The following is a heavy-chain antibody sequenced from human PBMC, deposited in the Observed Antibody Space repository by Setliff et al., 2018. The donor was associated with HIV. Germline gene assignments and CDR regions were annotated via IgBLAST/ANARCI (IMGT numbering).Heavy chain of an antibody. CDR2: INPTGGST. J-gene: IGHJ3*02. V-gene: IGHV1-46*01. CDR3: ASAGAWQRNALDI. D-gene: IGHD5-12*01. Sequence: ASVKVSCKPSGYSFTNHYMHWVRQAPGQGLEWMGVINPTGGSTRNTQEFQGRVAMTRDTSTSTVYMELSSLRSEGTAVYYCASAGAWQRNALDIWGQGTMVTVSS. CDR1: GYSFTNHY.